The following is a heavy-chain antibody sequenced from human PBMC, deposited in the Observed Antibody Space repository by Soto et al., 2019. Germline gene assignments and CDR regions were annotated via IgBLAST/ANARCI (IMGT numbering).Heavy chain of an antibody. V-gene: IGHV4-31*03. CDR3: ARSPIYSYDSSAPPGVLAFDI. J-gene: IGHJ3*02. CDR2: IYYTGTT. Sequence: QVQLQESGPRLVKPSQTLSLTCTVSGGAISSGGYYWTWIRQHPGQGLEWIGYIYYTGTTYYSPSLKSRLSMSVDTSKNQFSLKLMSVTAADTSVYFCARSPIYSYDSSAPPGVLAFDIWGQGTMVTVSS. CDR1: GGAISSGGYY. D-gene: IGHD3-22*01.